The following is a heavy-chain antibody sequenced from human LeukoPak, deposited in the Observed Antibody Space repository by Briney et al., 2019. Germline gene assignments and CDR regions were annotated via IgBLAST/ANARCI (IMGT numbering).Heavy chain of an antibody. CDR1: GGSISSSSYY. D-gene: IGHD5-18*01. CDR3: ARVSMRDTAMAFDY. J-gene: IGHJ4*02. Sequence: PSETLSLTCTVSGGSISSSSYYWGWIRQPPGQGLEWIGSIYYSGSTYYNPSLKSRVTISVDTSKNQFSLKLSSVTAADTAVYYCARVSMRDTAMAFDYWGQGTLVTVSS. CDR2: IYYSGST. V-gene: IGHV4-39*07.